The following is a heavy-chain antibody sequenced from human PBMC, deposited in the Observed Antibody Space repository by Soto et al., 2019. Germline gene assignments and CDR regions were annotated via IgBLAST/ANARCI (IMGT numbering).Heavy chain of an antibody. CDR1: GGSISSYY. J-gene: IGHJ4*02. CDR2: IYYSGST. D-gene: IGHD5-12*01. Sequence: SETLSLTCTVSGGSISSYYWSWIRQPPGKGLEWIGYIYYSGSTNYNPSLKSRVTISVDTSKNQFSLKLSSVTAADTAVYYCARVPVLGGYTDYWGQGTLVTVSS. V-gene: IGHV4-59*01. CDR3: ARVPVLGGYTDY.